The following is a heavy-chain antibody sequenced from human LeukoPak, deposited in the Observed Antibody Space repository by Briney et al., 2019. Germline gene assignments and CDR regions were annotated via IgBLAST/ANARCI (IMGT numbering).Heavy chain of an antibody. CDR2: IRYDGSNK. Sequence: TGGSLRLSCAASGFTFSSYWMHWVRQAPGKGLEWVAFIRYDGSNKYYADSVKGRFTISRDNSKNTLYLQMNSLRAEDTAVYYCAKGFSGAFDIWGQGTMVTVSS. J-gene: IGHJ3*02. D-gene: IGHD3-10*01. V-gene: IGHV3-30*02. CDR1: GFTFSSYW. CDR3: AKGFSGAFDI.